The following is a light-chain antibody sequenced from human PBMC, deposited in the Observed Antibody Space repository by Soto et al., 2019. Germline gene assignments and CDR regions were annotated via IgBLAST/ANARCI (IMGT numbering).Light chain of an antibody. Sequence: EIVLTQSPATLSLSPGERATLSCRASQSVRSSLAWYQQKPGQAPRLLIYDASNRATGIPARFSGSGSGTDFTLTISSLEPEDFAVYYCQQRDHWLVTFGGGTTVEIK. CDR1: QSVRSS. V-gene: IGKV3-11*01. CDR2: DAS. J-gene: IGKJ4*01. CDR3: QQRDHWLVT.